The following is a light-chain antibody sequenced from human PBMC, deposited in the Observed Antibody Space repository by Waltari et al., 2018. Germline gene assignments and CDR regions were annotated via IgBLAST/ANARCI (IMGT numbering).Light chain of an antibody. Sequence: EIVLMQFPGTLSLSPGERATLSCRASQSVISSNLAWYQQKPGQAPRLLIYAASSRATGIPHRFSGSESGTDFTLTINRLEPDDFAVYYCQHYGGSLYTFGQGTKLEIK. J-gene: IGKJ2*01. V-gene: IGKV3-20*01. CDR3: QHYGGSLYT. CDR2: AAS. CDR1: QSVISSN.